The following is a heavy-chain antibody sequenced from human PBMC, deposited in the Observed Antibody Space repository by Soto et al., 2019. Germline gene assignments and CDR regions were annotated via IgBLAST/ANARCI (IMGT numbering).Heavy chain of an antibody. V-gene: IGHV4-59*01. J-gene: IGHJ4*02. D-gene: IGHD5-18*01. CDR2: IYYSGST. Sequence: QVQLQESGPGLVKPSETLSLTCTVSGGSISSYYWSWIRQPPGKGLEWIGYIYYSGSTNYNPSLKSRVTISVDTSKNQFSRKLSSVTAADTAVYYCARVGGGIRSYGWDLDYWGQGTLVTVSS. CDR3: ARVGGGIRSYGWDLDY. CDR1: GGSISSYY.